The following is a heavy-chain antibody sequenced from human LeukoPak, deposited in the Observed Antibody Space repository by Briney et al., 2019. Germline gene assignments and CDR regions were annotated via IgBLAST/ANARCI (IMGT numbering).Heavy chain of an antibody. J-gene: IGHJ4*02. CDR2: INPNSGGT. Sequence: GASVKVSCKASGYTFTGYYMHWVRQAPGQGLEGVGWINPNSGGTNYAQKFQGRVTMTRDTYISTAYMELSRLRSDGTAVYYCARDCSGGSCYSRGDYWGQGTLVTVSS. CDR1: GYTFTGYY. CDR3: ARDCSGGSCYSRGDY. D-gene: IGHD2-15*01. V-gene: IGHV1-2*02.